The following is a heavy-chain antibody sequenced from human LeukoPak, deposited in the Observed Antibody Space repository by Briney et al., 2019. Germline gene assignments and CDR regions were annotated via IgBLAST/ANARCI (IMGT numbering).Heavy chain of an antibody. D-gene: IGHD3-10*01. V-gene: IGHV3-74*01. J-gene: IGHJ5*02. CDR1: GFTFSSYW. CDR2: INSDGSTT. Sequence: GGSLRLSCAASGFTFSSYWMHWVRQAPGKGLVWVSRINSDGSTTSYADSVKGRFTISRDNAKNTLYLQMNSLRAEDTAVYYCARESGYYGLGFDPWGQGTLVTVSS. CDR3: ARESGYYGLGFDP.